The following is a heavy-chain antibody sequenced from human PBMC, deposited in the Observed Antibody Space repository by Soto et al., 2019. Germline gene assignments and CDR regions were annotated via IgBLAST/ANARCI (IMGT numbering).Heavy chain of an antibody. CDR3: ARALCSETDEL. J-gene: IGHJ4*02. V-gene: IGHV3-7*01. CDR2: IKQNGSEK. CDR1: GFTFSSFW. Sequence: EVQLVESGGGLVQPGGSLRLSCAGSGFTFSSFWMSWVRQAPGKGLEWVANIKQNGSEKYYVDSVKGRFTSSRDNAKNSLYMQMNSLRAEDTAVYYCARALCSETDELWGQGTLVTVSS. D-gene: IGHD6-19*01.